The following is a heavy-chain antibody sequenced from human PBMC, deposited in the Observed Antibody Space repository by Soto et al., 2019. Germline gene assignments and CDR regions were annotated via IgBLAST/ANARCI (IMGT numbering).Heavy chain of an antibody. D-gene: IGHD1-1*01. V-gene: IGHV4-59*01. CDR3: ARVTTLVTGFDY. CDR1: DGSISSYY. Sequence: QVQLQESGPGLVKPSETLSLTCTVSDGSISSYYWGWIRQPPGKGLEWIGCIYYTGSTNYSPSLKSRVTISVDTSKNQFSLKLSSATAADTAVYYCARVTTLVTGFDYWGQGTLVTVSS. CDR2: IYYTGST. J-gene: IGHJ4*02.